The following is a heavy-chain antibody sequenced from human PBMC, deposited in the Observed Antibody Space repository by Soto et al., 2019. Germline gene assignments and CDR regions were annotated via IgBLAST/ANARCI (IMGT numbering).Heavy chain of an antibody. J-gene: IGHJ3*02. CDR2: IIPIFGTA. CDR1: GGTFSSYA. D-gene: IGHD4-17*01. V-gene: IGHV1-69*13. Sequence: SVKVSCKASGGTFSSYAISWVRQAPGQGLEWMGGIIPIFGTANYAQKSQGRVTITADESTSTAYMELSSLRSEDTAVYYCAREVSDYGDYGRAFDIWGQGTMVTVSS. CDR3: AREVSDYGDYGRAFDI.